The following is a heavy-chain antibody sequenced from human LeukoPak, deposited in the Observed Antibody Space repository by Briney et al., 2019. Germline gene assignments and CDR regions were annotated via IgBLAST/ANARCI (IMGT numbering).Heavy chain of an antibody. V-gene: IGHV3-11*04. CDR3: ARKDYGGYAYYYYGLDV. CDR2: ISSSGSTK. J-gene: IGHJ6*04. CDR1: ELTFSDYY. Sequence: GGSLRLSCAASELTFSDYYMSWIRQAPGKGLEWIAYISSSGSTKYYADSVKGRFTISRDNAKNSLYLQMNSLRAEDTAVYYCARKDYGGYAYYYYGLDVWGKGTTVTVSS. D-gene: IGHD5-12*01.